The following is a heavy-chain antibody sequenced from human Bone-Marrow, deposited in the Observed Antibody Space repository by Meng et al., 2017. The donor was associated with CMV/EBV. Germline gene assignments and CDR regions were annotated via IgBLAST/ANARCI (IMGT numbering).Heavy chain of an antibody. CDR3: AKDGEYQLLLHYDFWSGTLDV. Sequence: GGSLRLSCAASGFTFSSYAMHWVRQAPGKGLEWVAVISYDGSNKYYADSVKGRFTISRDNSKNTLYLQMNSLRAEDTAVYYCAKDGEYQLLLHYDFWSGTLDVWGQGTTVTVSS. D-gene: IGHD3-3*01. J-gene: IGHJ6*02. CDR2: ISYDGSNK. CDR1: GFTFSSYA. V-gene: IGHV3-30-3*01.